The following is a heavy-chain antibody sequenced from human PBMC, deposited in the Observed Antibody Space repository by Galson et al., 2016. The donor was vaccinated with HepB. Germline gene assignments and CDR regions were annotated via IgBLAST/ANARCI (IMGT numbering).Heavy chain of an antibody. CDR3: AKAKLWFGELLTGD. V-gene: IGHV3-30*18. Sequence: SLRLSCAASGLRFSSYGMHWVRQAPGKGLEWVAVISHDGRKKYYGDSVQGRFTISRDNSKNTLFLQMNSLRAEDPAVYYCAKAKLWFGELLTGDWGQGTLVIVSS. CDR1: GLRFSSYG. D-gene: IGHD3-10*01. J-gene: IGHJ4*02. CDR2: ISHDGRKK.